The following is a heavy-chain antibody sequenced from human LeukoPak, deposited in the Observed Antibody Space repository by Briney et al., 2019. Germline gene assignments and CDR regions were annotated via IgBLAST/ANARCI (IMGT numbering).Heavy chain of an antibody. CDR3: ARDDCSSISCYHNWFDP. J-gene: IGHJ5*02. Sequence: PGGSLRLSCAASGFTFSSYWMSWDRQAPGKGLEWVANIKQDGSEKYYVDSVKGRFTISRDNAKNSLYLQMNSLRAEDTALYYCARDDCSSISCYHNWFDPWGQGTLVTVSS. CDR1: GFTFSSYW. V-gene: IGHV3-7*01. D-gene: IGHD2-2*01. CDR2: IKQDGSEK.